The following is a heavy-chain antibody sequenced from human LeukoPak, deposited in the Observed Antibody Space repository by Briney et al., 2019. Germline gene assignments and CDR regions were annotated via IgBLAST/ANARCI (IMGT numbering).Heavy chain of an antibody. D-gene: IGHD2-8*01. V-gene: IGHV3-7*01. CDR2: IKEDGSDK. CDR1: GFIFSSYW. J-gene: IGHJ3*02. Sequence: GGSLRLSCAASGFIFSSYWMAWVRQAPGKGLEWVANIKEDGSDKNYVDSVKGRFTISRDNAKNSLYLQMNSLRAEDTAVYYCARDLGYCTNGVCSNDAFDIWGQGTMVTVSS. CDR3: ARDLGYCTNGVCSNDAFDI.